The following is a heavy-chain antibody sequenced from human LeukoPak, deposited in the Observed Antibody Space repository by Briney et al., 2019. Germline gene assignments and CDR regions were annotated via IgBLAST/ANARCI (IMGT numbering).Heavy chain of an antibody. CDR1: GYSFTSYW. V-gene: IGHV5-51*01. CDR2: IYPGDSDT. D-gene: IGHD5-12*01. Sequence: GASVKISCKGSGYSFTSYWIGWVRQMPGKGLEWMGIIYPGDSDTRYSPSFQGQVTISADKSTSTAYLQWSSLKASDTAMYYCARLSLADIVATIDYWGQGTLVTVSP. CDR3: ARLSLADIVATIDY. J-gene: IGHJ4*02.